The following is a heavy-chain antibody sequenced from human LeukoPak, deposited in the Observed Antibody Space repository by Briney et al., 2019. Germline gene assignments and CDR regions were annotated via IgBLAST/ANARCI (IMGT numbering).Heavy chain of an antibody. J-gene: IGHJ4*02. CDR1: GFSFRSYW. V-gene: IGHV3-74*01. CDR3: AREQKTGTTWSVPGD. D-gene: IGHD1-1*01. CDR2: INTDGTNT. Sequence: PGGSLRLSCAASGFSFRSYWMHWVRQAPGKGLVWVSRINTDGTNTGYADSVKGRFTISRDNSKNTLYLQMNSLRAEDTAVYYCAREQKTGTTWSVPGDWGQGTLVTVSS.